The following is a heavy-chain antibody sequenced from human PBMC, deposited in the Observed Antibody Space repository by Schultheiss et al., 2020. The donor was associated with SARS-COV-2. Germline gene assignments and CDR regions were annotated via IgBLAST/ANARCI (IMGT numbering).Heavy chain of an antibody. D-gene: IGHD2-2*01. Sequence: GGSLRLSCAASGFTVSSNYMSWVRQAPGKGLEWVSVIYSGGSTYYADSVKGRFTISRDNSKNTLYLQMNSLRAEDTAVYYCARAIGYCSSTSCYEYWGQGTLVTVS. J-gene: IGHJ4*02. CDR3: ARAIGYCSSTSCYEY. CDR1: GFTVSSNY. V-gene: IGHV3-66*01. CDR2: IYSGGST.